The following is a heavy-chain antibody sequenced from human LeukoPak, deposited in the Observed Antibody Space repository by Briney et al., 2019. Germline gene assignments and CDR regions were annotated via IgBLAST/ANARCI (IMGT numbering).Heavy chain of an antibody. CDR1: GGTFSSYA. J-gene: IGHJ4*02. CDR2: IIPIFGTA. Sequence: SVKVSCKASGGTFSSYAISWVRQAPGQGLEWVGGIIPIFGTANYAQKFQGRVTITADESTSTAYMELSSLRSEDTAVYYCARDGVGGVLGYCSSTSCSFDYWGQGTLVTVSS. D-gene: IGHD2-2*01. V-gene: IGHV1-69*13. CDR3: ARDGVGGVLGYCSSTSCSFDY.